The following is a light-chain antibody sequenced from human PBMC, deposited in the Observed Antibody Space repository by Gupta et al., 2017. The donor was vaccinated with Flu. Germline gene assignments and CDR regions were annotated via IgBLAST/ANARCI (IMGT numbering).Light chain of an antibody. CDR2: WAS. Sequence: SLGERATINCKSSQSVVFPSKNRNYLAWFQQKPGQPPKLLMYWASTRESGVPDRFSGGGSGTEFTLTISSLQAEDVAVYYCQQYYDTPWTFGQGTKVEIK. V-gene: IGKV4-1*01. J-gene: IGKJ1*01. CDR3: QQYYDTPWT. CDR1: QSVVFPSKNRNY.